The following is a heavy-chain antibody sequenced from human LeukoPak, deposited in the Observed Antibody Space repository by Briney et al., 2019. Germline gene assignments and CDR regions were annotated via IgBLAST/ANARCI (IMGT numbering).Heavy chain of an antibody. CDR2: INHGGST. D-gene: IGHD2-15*01. V-gene: IGHV4-34*01. CDR3: ARGTVDYCSGGSCCVYYFDC. J-gene: IGHJ4*02. CDR1: GGSFSGYY. Sequence: PSETLSLTCAVYGGSFSGYYWSWVPHPPGKGLGWGGEINHGGSTPYNPSLTSRVTISLETSQSQFSPSLSSVCAAETAPSYSARGTVDYCSGGSCCVYYFDCCGRGHLVLVTA.